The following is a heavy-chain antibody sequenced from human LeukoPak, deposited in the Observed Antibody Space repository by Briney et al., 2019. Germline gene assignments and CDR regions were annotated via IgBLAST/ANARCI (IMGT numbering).Heavy chain of an antibody. J-gene: IGHJ4*02. D-gene: IGHD3-22*01. CDR2: IYYTGST. Sequence: SETLSLTCTVSGDSISSSRYYWGWIRQPPGKGLEWIGSIYYTGSTYYNPSLKSRVTISVDTSKNQFSLKLSSVTAADTAVYYCARRTTYYDSSGQTLNYFDYWGQGTLVTVSS. CDR1: GDSISSSRYY. V-gene: IGHV4-39*01. CDR3: ARRTTYYDSSGQTLNYFDY.